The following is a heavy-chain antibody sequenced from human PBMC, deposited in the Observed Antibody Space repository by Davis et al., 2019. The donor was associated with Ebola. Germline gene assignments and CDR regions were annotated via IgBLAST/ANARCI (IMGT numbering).Heavy chain of an antibody. Sequence: MPSETLSLTCTVSGGSISTDYWGWIRQSPGKGLEWIGSFYYGVATYYNPSLKSRITISADASKNQFSLKLSSVTAADTAVYYCARDKGPYNWFDPWGQGTLVTVSS. V-gene: IGHV4-39*02. CDR3: ARDKGPYNWFDP. CDR1: GGSISTDY. CDR2: FYYGVAT. J-gene: IGHJ5*02.